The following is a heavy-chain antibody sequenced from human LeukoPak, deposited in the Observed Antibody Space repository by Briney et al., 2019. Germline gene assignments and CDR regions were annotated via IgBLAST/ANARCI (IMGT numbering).Heavy chain of an antibody. CDR2: IRYDGYIK. CDR3: AKSVVVVAATYYYYYMDV. CDR1: GFTFSSYG. Sequence: GGSLRLSCAASGFTFSSYGMHWVRQAPGKGLEWVAFIRYDGYIKHYADSVRGRFTISRDNSKNTLYVQMNSLRDEDTAVYYCAKSVVVVAATYYYYYMDVWGKGTTVTVPS. V-gene: IGHV3-30*02. D-gene: IGHD2-15*01. J-gene: IGHJ6*03.